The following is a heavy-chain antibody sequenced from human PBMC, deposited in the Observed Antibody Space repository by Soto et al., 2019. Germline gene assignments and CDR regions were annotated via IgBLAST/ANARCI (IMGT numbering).Heavy chain of an antibody. J-gene: IGHJ6*04. CDR1: GFIFGTYG. CDR3: AKETATSVDYYYFYGLDV. Sequence: QVQLLESGGGVVQPGRSLRLSCSASGFIFGTYGMDWVRQAPGKALEWVALISYDGNKEFYADSVKGRFTISRDNSRNTLYLHMNSLKPDDTAMYYCAKETATSVDYYYFYGLDVWGAGTTVSVSS. D-gene: IGHD1-1*01. CDR2: ISYDGNKE. V-gene: IGHV3-30*18.